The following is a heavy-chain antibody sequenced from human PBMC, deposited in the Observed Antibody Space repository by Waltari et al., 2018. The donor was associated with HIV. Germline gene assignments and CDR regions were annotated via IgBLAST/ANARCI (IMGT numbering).Heavy chain of an antibody. CDR1: GDSISSSSYY. V-gene: IGHV4-39*01. CDR3: ARHGRMGGGTHRRYFDY. CDR2: IVYTGRT. D-gene: IGHD3-16*01. J-gene: IGHJ4*02. Sequence: QLQLQESGPGLVKPSETLSLTCSVSGDSISSSSYYWGWVRQPPGKGLEWMGSIVYTGRTDTNPSLTRRVTISVDTSRNRFSLKRSSVTAADTAVYYCARHGRMGGGTHRRYFDYWGQGTLVTVSS.